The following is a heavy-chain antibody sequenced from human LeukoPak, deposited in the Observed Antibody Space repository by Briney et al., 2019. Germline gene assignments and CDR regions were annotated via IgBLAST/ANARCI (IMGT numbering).Heavy chain of an antibody. V-gene: IGHV1-8*01. CDR3: ARAGGYCSSTSCYFYYYYGMDV. CDR1: GDTFTSYD. CDR2: MNPNSGKT. Sequence: GASVKVSCKASGDTFTSYDINWVRQATGQGLEWMGWMNPNSGKTGYAQKFQGRVTMTRNTSISTAYMELSSLRSEDTAVYYCARAGGYCSSTSCYFYYYYGMDVWGQGTTVTVSS. D-gene: IGHD2-2*01. J-gene: IGHJ6*02.